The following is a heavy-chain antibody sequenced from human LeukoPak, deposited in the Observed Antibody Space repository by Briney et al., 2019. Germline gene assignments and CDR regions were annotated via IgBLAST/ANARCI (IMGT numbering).Heavy chain of an antibody. CDR1: GGSISSYY. Sequence: SETLSLTCTVSGGSISSYYWSWIRQPPGKGLEWIGYIYDSGSTNYNPSLKSRVTISVDTSKSQFSLKLSSVTAADTAVYYCARGGSGYDSFYYYGMDVWGQGTTVTVSS. J-gene: IGHJ6*02. V-gene: IGHV4-59*01. CDR2: IYDSGST. CDR3: ARGGSGYDSFYYYGMDV. D-gene: IGHD5-12*01.